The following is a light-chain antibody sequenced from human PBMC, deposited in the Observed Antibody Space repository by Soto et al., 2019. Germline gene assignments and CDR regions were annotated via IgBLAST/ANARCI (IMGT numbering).Light chain of an antibody. Sequence: IQLTQSPSFLSASVGDRVTITCRASQGISSYLAWYQQEPGKAPKLLIYAASTLQSGVPSRFSGSGSGTEFTLTISSLQPEDFATYYCQQFETFGQGTKVESK. CDR1: QGISSY. J-gene: IGKJ1*01. CDR2: AAS. V-gene: IGKV1-9*01. CDR3: QQFET.